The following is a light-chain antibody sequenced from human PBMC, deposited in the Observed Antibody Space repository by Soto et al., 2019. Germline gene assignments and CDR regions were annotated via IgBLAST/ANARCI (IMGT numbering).Light chain of an antibody. CDR1: QSISSW. J-gene: IGKJ1*01. CDR3: QQYSILRT. V-gene: IGKV1-5*03. Sequence: IQMTLSPSTLSASVGDRVTITCRASQSISSWLAWYQQKPGKAPKLLIYNASSLESGVPSRFSGSGSGTEFTLTISGLQSEDFAVYYCQQYSILRTFGQGTKVDIK. CDR2: NAS.